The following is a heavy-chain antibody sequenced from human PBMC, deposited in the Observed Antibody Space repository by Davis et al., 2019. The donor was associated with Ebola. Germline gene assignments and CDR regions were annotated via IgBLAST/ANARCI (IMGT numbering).Heavy chain of an antibody. Sequence: SETLSLTCAVYGGSFSGYYWSWIRQPPGKGLEWIGYIYYSGSSNYNPSLKSRVTISVDTSKNQFSLKLSSVTAADTAVYYCARGPDSSSWSNWGQGTLVTVSS. CDR1: GGSFSGYY. CDR2: IYYSGSS. J-gene: IGHJ4*02. V-gene: IGHV4-59*01. CDR3: ARGPDSSSWSN. D-gene: IGHD6-13*01.